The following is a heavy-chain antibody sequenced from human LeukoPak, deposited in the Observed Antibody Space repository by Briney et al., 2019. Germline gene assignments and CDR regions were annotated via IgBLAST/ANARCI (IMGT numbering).Heavy chain of an antibody. D-gene: IGHD3-16*01. J-gene: IGHJ4*02. Sequence: PGGALRLSCVASGFTFNNAWMSWVRQAPGKGLEWVGRIKSKTDGGTTDYAAPVKGRFSISRDDSKNTLFLQMNSLKMEDTAVYYCSAPWGNAGYWGQGTKVTVCS. CDR3: SAPWGNAGY. V-gene: IGHV3-15*01. CDR1: GFTFNNAW. CDR2: IKSKTDGGTT.